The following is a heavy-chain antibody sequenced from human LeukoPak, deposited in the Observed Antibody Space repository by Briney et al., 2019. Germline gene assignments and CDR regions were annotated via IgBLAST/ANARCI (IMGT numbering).Heavy chain of an antibody. J-gene: IGHJ4*02. CDR3: ARSLVGATWAIDY. V-gene: IGHV4-31*03. Sequence: SQTLSLTCTVSGGSISSGGYYWSWIRQHPGKGLEWIGYIYYSGSTYYNPSLKSRVTISVDTSKNQFSLKLSSVTAADTAVYYCARSLVGATWAIDYWGQGTLVTVSS. CDR1: GGSISSGGYY. CDR2: IYYSGST. D-gene: IGHD1-26*01.